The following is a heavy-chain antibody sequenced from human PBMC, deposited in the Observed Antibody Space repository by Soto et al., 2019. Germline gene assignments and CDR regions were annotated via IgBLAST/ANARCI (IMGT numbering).Heavy chain of an antibody. D-gene: IGHD3-9*01. CDR3: ATEPRDILTGTVFDY. Sequence: GGSLRLSCAASGFTFSSYAMSWVRQAPGKGLEWVSAISGSGGSTYYADSVKGRFTISRDNSKNTLYLQMNSLRAEDTAVYYCATEPRDILTGTVFDYWGQGTLVTVSS. CDR1: GFTFSSYA. V-gene: IGHV3-23*01. CDR2: ISGSGGST. J-gene: IGHJ4*02.